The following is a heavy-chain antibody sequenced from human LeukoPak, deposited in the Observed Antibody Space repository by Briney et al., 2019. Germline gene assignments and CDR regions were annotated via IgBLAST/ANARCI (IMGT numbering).Heavy chain of an antibody. D-gene: IGHD3-22*01. CDR2: ISGSGGST. CDR1: GFTFSSYA. Sequence: GGSLRLSCAASGFTFSSYAMSWVRQARGKGLEWVSAISGSGGSTYYADSVKGRFTISRDNSKNTLYLQMNSLRAEDTAVYHCAKDPSYYYDNSGYYSFDYWGQGTLVTVSS. J-gene: IGHJ4*02. V-gene: IGHV3-23*01. CDR3: AKDPSYYYDNSGYYSFDY.